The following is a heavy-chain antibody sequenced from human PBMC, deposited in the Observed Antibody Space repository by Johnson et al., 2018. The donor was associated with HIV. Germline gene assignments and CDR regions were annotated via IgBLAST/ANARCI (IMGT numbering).Heavy chain of an antibody. J-gene: IGHJ3*02. CDR2: ISGSGGST. Sequence: VQLVESGGGLVQPGGSLRLSCAASGFTFSSYAMSWVRQAPGKGLEWVSAISGSGGSTYYADSVKGRFTISRDNSKNTLYLQMNSLRAEDTAVYYCARAGRITMIVVALGAFDIWGQGTMVTVSP. CDR1: GFTFSSYA. CDR3: ARAGRITMIVVALGAFDI. V-gene: IGHV3-23*04. D-gene: IGHD3-22*01.